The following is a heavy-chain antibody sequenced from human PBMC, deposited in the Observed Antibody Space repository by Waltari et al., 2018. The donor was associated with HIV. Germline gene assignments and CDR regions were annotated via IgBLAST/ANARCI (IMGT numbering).Heavy chain of an antibody. CDR1: VYTFTGYY. V-gene: IGHV1-2*04. CDR2: INPNSGGT. D-gene: IGHD2-15*01. Sequence: QVQLVQSGAEVKKPGASVTASCTASVYTFTGYYMHWSRQAPGQGLEWLGWINPNSGGTNYAQKFQGWVTMTRDTSISTAYMELSRLRSDDTAVYYCARGPLGYCSGCGGGMDVWGQGTTVTVSS. CDR3: ARGPLGYCSGCGGGMDV. J-gene: IGHJ6*02.